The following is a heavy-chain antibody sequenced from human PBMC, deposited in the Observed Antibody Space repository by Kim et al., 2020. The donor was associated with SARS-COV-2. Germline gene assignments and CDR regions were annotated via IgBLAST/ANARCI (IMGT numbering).Heavy chain of an antibody. CDR1: GYTFTRYY. V-gene: IGHV1-46*01. Sequence: ASVKVSCKASGYTFTRYYMHWVRQAPGQGLEWMGIINHSGCSTSYAQKFQGRVTITRDTSTSTVYMELSSLGSEDTAVYYCARDASNDYGDVPGESWFDPWGQGTLVTVSS. CDR3: ARDASNDYGDVPGESWFDP. CDR2: INHSGCST. D-gene: IGHD4-17*01. J-gene: IGHJ5*02.